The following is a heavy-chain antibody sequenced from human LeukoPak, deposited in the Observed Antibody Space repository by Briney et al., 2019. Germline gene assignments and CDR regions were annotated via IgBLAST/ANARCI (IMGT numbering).Heavy chain of an antibody. CDR2: INHSGST. Sequence: SETLSLTCAVYGGSFSGYYWSWIRQPPGKGLEWVGEINHSGSTNYNPSLKSRVTISVDTSKNQFSLKLSSVTAADTAVYYCARGLKRWFSAYFDYWGQGTLVTVSS. J-gene: IGHJ4*02. CDR3: ARGLKRWFSAYFDY. V-gene: IGHV4-34*01. CDR1: GGSFSGYY. D-gene: IGHD2-15*01.